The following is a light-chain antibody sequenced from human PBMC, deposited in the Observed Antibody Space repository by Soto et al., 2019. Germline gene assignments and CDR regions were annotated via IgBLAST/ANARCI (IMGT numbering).Light chain of an antibody. Sequence: EIVMTQSPATLSLSPGERATLSCRASQSFCKYLVLYQQKPVQAPRLLIYDASNRATGIPARFSGSGSGTDFTLTISSLEPEDFAVYYCQQYNNWPPITFGQGTRLEI. J-gene: IGKJ5*01. CDR3: QQYNNWPPIT. CDR2: DAS. V-gene: IGKV3-11*01. CDR1: QSFCKY.